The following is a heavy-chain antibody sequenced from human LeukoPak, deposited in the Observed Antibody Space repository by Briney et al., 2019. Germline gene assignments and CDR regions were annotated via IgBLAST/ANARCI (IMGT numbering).Heavy chain of an antibody. CDR3: ARASQRVVNNDY. CDR1: GYSFTSYD. Sequence: ASVKVSCKASGYSFTSYDLNWVRQATGLGLEWMGWMNPNRANTGYAQKFQGRITMTMNTSISTAYMELSSLRSEDTAMYYCARASQRVVNNDYWGQGTLVTVSS. CDR2: MNPNRANT. J-gene: IGHJ4*02. D-gene: IGHD3-22*01. V-gene: IGHV1-8*01.